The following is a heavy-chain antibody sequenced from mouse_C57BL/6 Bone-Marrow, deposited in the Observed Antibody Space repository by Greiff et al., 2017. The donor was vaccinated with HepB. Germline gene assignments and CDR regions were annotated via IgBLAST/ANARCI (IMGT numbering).Heavy chain of an antibody. J-gene: IGHJ2*01. Sequence: EVKLMESGPGLVKPSQSLSLTCSVTGYSITSGYYWNWIRQFPGNKLEWMGYISYDGSNNYNPSLKNRISITRDTSKNQFFLKWNSVTTEDTATYYCAREGNYYGNFDYWGQGTTLTVSS. D-gene: IGHD2-1*01. V-gene: IGHV3-6*01. CDR3: AREGNYYGNFDY. CDR1: GYSITSGYY. CDR2: ISYDGSN.